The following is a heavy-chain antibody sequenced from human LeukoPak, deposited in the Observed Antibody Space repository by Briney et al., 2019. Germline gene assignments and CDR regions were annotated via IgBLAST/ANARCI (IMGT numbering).Heavy chain of an antibody. CDR2: IYYSGST. Sequence: PSETLSLTCTVSGGSVSSGSYYWSWIRQPPGKGLEWIGYIYYSGSTNYNPSLKSRVTISVDTSKNQFSLKLSSVTAADTAVYYCARVNSSGWYWFDPWGQGTLVTVSS. V-gene: IGHV4-61*01. D-gene: IGHD6-19*01. J-gene: IGHJ5*02. CDR1: GGSVSSGSYY. CDR3: ARVNSSGWYWFDP.